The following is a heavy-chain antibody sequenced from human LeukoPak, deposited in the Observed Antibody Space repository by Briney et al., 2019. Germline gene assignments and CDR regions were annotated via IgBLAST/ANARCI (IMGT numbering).Heavy chain of an antibody. CDR2: LNPGGGST. J-gene: IGHJ4*02. V-gene: IGHV1-46*01. Sequence: GASVKVSCKASGYTFTRYYVHWVRQAPGHGLEWMGILNPGGGSTTYAQKFQGRVTLTRDTSTSTLYMELSSLRSEDTAVYYCAGGPYYSDSSGYYGFDYWGQGTLVTVSS. CDR3: AGGPYYSDSSGYYGFDY. CDR1: GYTFTRYY. D-gene: IGHD3-22*01.